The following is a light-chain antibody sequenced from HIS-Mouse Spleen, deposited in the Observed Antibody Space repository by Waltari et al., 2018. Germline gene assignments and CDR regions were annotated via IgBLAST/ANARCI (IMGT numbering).Light chain of an antibody. J-gene: IGLJ2*01. CDR2: EGS. CDR1: STDVGSYNL. Sequence: QSALTQPASVSASPGHPITIPCTGTSTDVGSYNLLSWYQQHPGKAPNLMIYEGSKRPSGVSNRFSGSKSGNTASLTISGLQAEDEADYYCCSYAGSSTFVVFGGGTKLTVL. CDR3: CSYAGSSTFVV. V-gene: IGLV2-23*03.